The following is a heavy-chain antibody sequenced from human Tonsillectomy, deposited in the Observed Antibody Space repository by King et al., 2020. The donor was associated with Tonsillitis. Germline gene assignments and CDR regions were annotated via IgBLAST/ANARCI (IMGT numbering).Heavy chain of an antibody. CDR3: AKGASGIAVAGSGAFDY. CDR2: ISGSGGST. CDR1: GFTFSSYA. J-gene: IGHJ4*02. Sequence: VQLVESGGDLVQPGGSLRLSCAASGFTFSSYAMSCVRQAPGKGLEWVSTISGSGGSTYYADSVKGRFTISRDNSENTVYLQMNSLRAEDTAVYYCAKGASGIAVAGSGAFDYWGQGTLVTVSS. V-gene: IGHV3-23*04. D-gene: IGHD6-19*01.